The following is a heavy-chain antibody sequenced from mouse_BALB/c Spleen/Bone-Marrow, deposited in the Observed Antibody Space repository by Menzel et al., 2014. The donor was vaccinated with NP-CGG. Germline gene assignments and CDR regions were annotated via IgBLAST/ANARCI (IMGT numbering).Heavy chain of an antibody. CDR1: GFSLTSYG. Sequence: VQRVESGPGLVAPSQSLSITCTLSGFSLTSYGVHWVRQPPGKGLEWLVVIWSDGSTTYNSALKSRLSISKDNSKSQVFLKMNSLQTDDTAMYYCARHYYGSSYWYFDVWGAGTTVTVSS. CDR3: ARHYYGSSYWYFDV. D-gene: IGHD1-1*01. V-gene: IGHV2-6-1*01. CDR2: IWSDGST. J-gene: IGHJ1*01.